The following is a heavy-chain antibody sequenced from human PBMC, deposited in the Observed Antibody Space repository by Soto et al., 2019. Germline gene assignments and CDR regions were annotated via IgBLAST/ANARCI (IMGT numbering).Heavy chain of an antibody. J-gene: IGHJ4*02. V-gene: IGHV4-39*01. Sequence: PSETLSLTCTVSGGSISSSSYYWGWIRQPPGKGLEWIGSVYYSGSTYDNPSLKSRITLSVDRSKSQFSLKLTSVTAADTAVYFCATERGSTYGYFDHWGQGTQVTVSS. CDR2: VYYSGST. CDR1: GGSISSSSYY. D-gene: IGHD5-18*01. CDR3: ATERGSTYGYFDH.